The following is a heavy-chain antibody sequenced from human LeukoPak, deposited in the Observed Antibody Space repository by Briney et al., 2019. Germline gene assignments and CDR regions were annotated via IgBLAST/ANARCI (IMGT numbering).Heavy chain of an antibody. CDR3: ARSRYSSDRFDP. J-gene: IGHJ5*02. CDR2: ISAYNGNT. V-gene: IGHV1-18*04. CDR1: GYIFTSYG. D-gene: IGHD6-19*01. Sequence: GSVKVSCKASGYIFTSYGISWVRQAPGQGLEWMGWISAYNGNTNYAQKLQGRVTMTTDTSTSTAYMELRSLRSDDTAVYYCARSRYSSDRFDPWGQGTLVTVSS.